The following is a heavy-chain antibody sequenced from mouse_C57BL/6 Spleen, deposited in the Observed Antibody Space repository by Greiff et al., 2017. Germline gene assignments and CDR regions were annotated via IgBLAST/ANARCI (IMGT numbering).Heavy chain of an antibody. Sequence: QVQLKQPGPELVKPGASVKISCKASGYAFSSSWMNWVKQRPGKGLEWIGRIYPGDGDTNYNGKFKGKATLTADKSYSTAYMQLSSLTSEDSAVYFCARGSSHWYFDVWGTGTTVTVSS. D-gene: IGHD1-1*01. J-gene: IGHJ1*03. CDR2: IYPGDGDT. CDR1: GYAFSSSW. CDR3: ARGSSHWYFDV. V-gene: IGHV1-82*01.